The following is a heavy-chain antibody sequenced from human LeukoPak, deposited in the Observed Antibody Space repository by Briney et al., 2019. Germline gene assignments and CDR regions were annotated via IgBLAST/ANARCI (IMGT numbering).Heavy chain of an antibody. CDR2: ISYDGSNK. D-gene: IGHD2-2*01. Sequence: GGSLRLSCAASGFTFSSYAMHWVRQAPGKGLEWVAVISYDGSNKYYADSVKGRFTISRDNSKNTLYLQMNSLRAEDTAVYYCARDECSSTSCYLRHGMDVWGKGTTVTVSS. CDR1: GFTFSSYA. V-gene: IGHV3-30*04. CDR3: ARDECSSTSCYLRHGMDV. J-gene: IGHJ6*04.